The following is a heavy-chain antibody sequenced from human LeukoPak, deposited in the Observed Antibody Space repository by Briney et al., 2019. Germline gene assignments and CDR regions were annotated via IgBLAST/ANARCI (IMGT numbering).Heavy chain of an antibody. J-gene: IGHJ4*02. Sequence: GGSLRLSCAASGFSFSSYGMHWARQAPGKGLEWVAVIWYDGSNKYYADSVKGRFTISRDNSKNTLYLQMNSLRAEDTAVYYCASLKGTLVDYWGQGTLVTVSS. CDR2: IWYDGSNK. V-gene: IGHV3-33*01. CDR3: ASLKGTLVDY. CDR1: GFSFSSYG. D-gene: IGHD1-1*01.